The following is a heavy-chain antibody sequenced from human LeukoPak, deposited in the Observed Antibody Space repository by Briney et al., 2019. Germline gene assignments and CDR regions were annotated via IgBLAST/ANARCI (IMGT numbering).Heavy chain of an antibody. CDR2: ISSSSSTI. V-gene: IGHV3-48*01. CDR3: ARGTGDGRHAFDI. CDR1: GFTFSSYS. J-gene: IGHJ3*02. D-gene: IGHD7-27*01. Sequence: PGGSLRLSCAASGFTFSSYSVNWVRQAPGKGLEWVSYISSSSSTIYYADSVKGRFTISRDNAKNSLYLQMNSLRAEDTAVYFCARGTGDGRHAFDIWGQGAMVTVSS.